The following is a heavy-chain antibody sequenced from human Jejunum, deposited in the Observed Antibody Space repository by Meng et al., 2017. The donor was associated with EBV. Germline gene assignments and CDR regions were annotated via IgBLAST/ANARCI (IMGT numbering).Heavy chain of an antibody. CDR2: ISSSGTTI. CDR3: ARGAVLSLRSQFDP. V-gene: IGHV3-11*01. CDR1: GFSCCVYY. J-gene: IGHJ5*02. Sequence: QVVVPGGGFVMSGGSLRLSCGASGFSCCVYYKSWFRQAPGRGLEWVSYISSSGTTIFYADSVQGHFTISRDNAKNSLFLQMRSLRVEDTAVYYCARGAVLSLRSQFDPWGQGTLVTVSS. D-gene: IGHD4-17*01.